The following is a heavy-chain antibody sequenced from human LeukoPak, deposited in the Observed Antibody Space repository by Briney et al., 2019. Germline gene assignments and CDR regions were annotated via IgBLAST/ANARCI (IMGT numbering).Heavy chain of an antibody. CDR3: AREGYSSSTHPDY. D-gene: IGHD6-6*01. CDR2: INPNSGGT. V-gene: IGHV1-2*02. Sequence: GASVKVSCKASGYTFTGYYMHWVRQAPGQGLEWMGWINPNSGGTNYAQKFQGRVTMTRDTYISTAYMELSRLRSDDTAVYYCAREGYSSSTHPDYWGQGTLVTVSS. J-gene: IGHJ4*02. CDR1: GYTFTGYY.